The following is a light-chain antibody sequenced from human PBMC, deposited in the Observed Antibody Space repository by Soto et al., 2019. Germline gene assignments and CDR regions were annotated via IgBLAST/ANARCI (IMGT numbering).Light chain of an antibody. CDR3: ISYASFNNVL. V-gene: IGLV2-8*01. CDR1: SSNVRNYNV. CDR2: EDT. J-gene: IGLJ3*02. Sequence: QSVLTQPPSASGSPGQSVTISCTGTSSNVRNYNVISWYQQYPGKAPKLMIYEDTKRPSGVPDRFSGSKSVTTASLAVSGLQAEDEAEYYCISYASFNNVLFGGGTKLTVL.